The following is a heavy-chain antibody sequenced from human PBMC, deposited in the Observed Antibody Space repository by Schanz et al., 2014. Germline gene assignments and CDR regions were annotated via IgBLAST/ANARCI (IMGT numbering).Heavy chain of an antibody. V-gene: IGHV3-23*04. Sequence: EVQLVESGGGLVKPGGSLRLSCEASGFTISSYSMNWVRQAPGKGLEWVSAISGSGGSTYYADSVKGRFTISRDNSKNTLYLQMNSLRAEDTAVYYCAKDPSHGDYDYYFDYWGQGTLVTVSA. CDR1: GFTISSYS. CDR2: ISGSGGST. CDR3: AKDPSHGDYDYYFDY. J-gene: IGHJ4*02. D-gene: IGHD3-22*01.